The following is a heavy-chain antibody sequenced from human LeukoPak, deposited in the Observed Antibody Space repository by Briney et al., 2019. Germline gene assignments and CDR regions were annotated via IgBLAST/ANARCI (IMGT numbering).Heavy chain of an antibody. CDR1: GGSFSGYY. CDR2: INHSGST. Sequence: SETLSLTCAVYGGSFSGYYWSWIRQPPGKGLEWIGEINHSGSTNYNPSLKSRVTISVDTSKNQFSLKLSSVTAADTAVYYCAREVPAAPKFHYYYYMNVWGKGTTVTVSS. V-gene: IGHV4-34*01. CDR3: AREVPAAPKFHYYYYMNV. J-gene: IGHJ6*03. D-gene: IGHD2-2*01.